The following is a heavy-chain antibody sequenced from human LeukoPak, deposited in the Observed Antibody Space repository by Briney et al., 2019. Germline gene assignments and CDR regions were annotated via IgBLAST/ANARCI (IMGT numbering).Heavy chain of an antibody. CDR1: GFTFSSYG. D-gene: IGHD3-10*01. Sequence: GGSLRLSCAASGFTFSSYGMHWVRQAPGKGLEWVAVIWYDGSNKYYADSVKGRFTISRDNSKNTLYLQMNSLRAEDTAVYYCARGDYYGSRGDYWGQGTLVTVSS. CDR2: IWYDGSNK. V-gene: IGHV3-33*01. CDR3: ARGDYYGSRGDY. J-gene: IGHJ4*02.